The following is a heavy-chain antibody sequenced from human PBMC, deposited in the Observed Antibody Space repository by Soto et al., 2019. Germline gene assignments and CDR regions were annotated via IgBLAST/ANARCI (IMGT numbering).Heavy chain of an antibody. Sequence: RPPSRSLTCVISGDSVSSDTSAWNWIRQSPWRGIEWLGRAYYRSQRYIDFAGSVKSRLTINPDTSKNEVSLHLNSVTPEDPVLDYCATQFDQTGLDVWRPGTTVTVSS. D-gene: IGHD3-9*01. CDR2: AYYRSQRYI. CDR1: GDSVSSDTSA. CDR3: ATQFDQTGLDV. V-gene: IGHV6-1*01. J-gene: IGHJ6*02.